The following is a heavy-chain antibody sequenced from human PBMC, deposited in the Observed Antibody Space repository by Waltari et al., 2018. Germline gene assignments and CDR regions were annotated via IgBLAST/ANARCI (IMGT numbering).Heavy chain of an antibody. J-gene: IGHJ2*01. Sequence: QVQLQESGPGLVKPSETLSLTCTVSGGSISSYYWSWIRQPPGKGREWIGYIYYSGSTNYNPSLKSRVTISVDTSKNQFSLKLSSVTAADTAVYYCAREGRDYYDSSGYYLSWYFDLWGRGTLVTVSS. CDR3: AREGRDYYDSSGYYLSWYFDL. CDR2: IYYSGST. CDR1: GGSISSYY. V-gene: IGHV4-59*01. D-gene: IGHD3-22*01.